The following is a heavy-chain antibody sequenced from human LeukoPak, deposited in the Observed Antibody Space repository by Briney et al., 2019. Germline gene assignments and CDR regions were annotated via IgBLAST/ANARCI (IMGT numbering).Heavy chain of an antibody. J-gene: IGHJ6*04. Sequence: GGSLRLSCAASGFTFSSYAMSWVRQAPGKGLEWASYISSSGSTIYYADSVKGRFTISRDNAKNSLYLQMNSLRAEDTAVYYCAELGITMIGGVWGKGTTVTISS. V-gene: IGHV3-48*03. CDR1: GFTFSSYA. CDR2: ISSSGSTI. CDR3: AELGITMIGGV. D-gene: IGHD3-10*02.